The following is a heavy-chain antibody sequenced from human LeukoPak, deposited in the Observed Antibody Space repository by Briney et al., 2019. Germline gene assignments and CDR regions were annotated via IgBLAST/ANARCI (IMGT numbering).Heavy chain of an antibody. D-gene: IGHD5-18*01. CDR2: IYHSGSA. J-gene: IGHJ4*02. CDR3: ARRGYSYGSDSFDY. CDR1: GGSISSSNW. Sequence: SGTLSLTCAVPGGSISSSNWWSWVRQPPGKGLEWIGEIYHSGSANYNPSLKSRVTISVDKSKNQFSLKLSSVTAADTAVYYCARRGYSYGSDSFDYWGQGTLVTVSS. V-gene: IGHV4-4*02.